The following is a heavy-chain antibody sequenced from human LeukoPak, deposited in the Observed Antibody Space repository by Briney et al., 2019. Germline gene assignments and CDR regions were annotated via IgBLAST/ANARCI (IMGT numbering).Heavy chain of an antibody. D-gene: IGHD6-13*01. CDR2: IYHSEST. J-gene: IGHJ4*02. CDR1: GGSISSGGYS. Sequence: PSETLSLTCAVSGGSISSGGYSWSWIRQPPGKGLEWIGYIYHSESTYYNPSLKSRVTISVDRSKNQFSLKLSSVTAADTAVYYCARSWASWGQGTLVTVSS. V-gene: IGHV4-30-2*01. CDR3: ARSWAS.